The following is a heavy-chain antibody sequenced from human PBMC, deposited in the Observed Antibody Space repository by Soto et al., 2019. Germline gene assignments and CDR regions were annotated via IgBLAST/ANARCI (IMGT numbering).Heavy chain of an antibody. Sequence: EVQLLESGGGLVQPGGSLRLSCAASGFTFSSYAMSWVRQAPGKGLEWVSAISGSGGSTYYADSVKGRFTISRDNSKNTLYLKINSLRAEDTAVYYCAKDLNIASHAFDIRVQGTMVTVSS. CDR3: AKDLNIASHAFDI. D-gene: IGHD2-15*01. J-gene: IGHJ3*02. V-gene: IGHV3-23*01. CDR1: GFTFSSYA. CDR2: ISGSGGST.